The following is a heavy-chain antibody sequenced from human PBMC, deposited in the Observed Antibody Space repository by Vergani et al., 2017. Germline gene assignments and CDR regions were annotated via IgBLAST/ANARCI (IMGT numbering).Heavy chain of an antibody. Sequence: EVQLVQSGAEVKKPGESLKISCKGSGYTFTNYWIGWVRQMPGKGLEWMGSIYPGDSNTRYSPSFQGKVTISADKSISTAYLQWNSLKASDTAVYYCARPTTLRGWGYWGQGTLVTVAS. CDR2: IYPGDSNT. J-gene: IGHJ4*02. D-gene: IGHD3-10*01. CDR3: ARPTTLRGWGY. CDR1: GYTFTNYW. V-gene: IGHV5-51*01.